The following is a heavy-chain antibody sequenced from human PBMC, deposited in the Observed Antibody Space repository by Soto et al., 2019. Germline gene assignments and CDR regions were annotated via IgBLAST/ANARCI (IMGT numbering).Heavy chain of an antibody. CDR1: GGSISSGGYY. CDR3: ARDESATDAFDI. Sequence: QMQLQESGPGLVKPSQTLSLTCTVSGGSISSGGYYWSWIRKNPGKGLEWMGYIYYSGTTNYNPSLKSRLTISVDTAKNQFSLKLNSMTAADTAVYYCARDESATDAFDIWGQGTMVNVSS. D-gene: IGHD5-12*01. J-gene: IGHJ3*02. V-gene: IGHV4-31*03. CDR2: IYYSGTT.